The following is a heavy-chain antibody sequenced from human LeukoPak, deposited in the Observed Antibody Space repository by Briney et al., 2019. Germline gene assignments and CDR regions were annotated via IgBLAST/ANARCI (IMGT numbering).Heavy chain of an antibody. D-gene: IGHD5-12*01. V-gene: IGHV3-30*02. CDR2: IRDDGSNK. CDR3: AKDASGYEFDY. J-gene: IGHJ4*02. CDR1: GFTFSSYG. Sequence: GGSLRLSCAASGFTFSSYGMHWVRQAPGKGLEWVTFIRDDGSNKYYADSVKGRFIISRDNSKNALYVQMNSLRAEDTAVYYCAKDASGYEFDYWGQGTLVTVSS.